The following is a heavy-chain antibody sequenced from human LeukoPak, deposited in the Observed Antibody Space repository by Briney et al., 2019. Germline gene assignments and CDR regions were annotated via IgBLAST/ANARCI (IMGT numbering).Heavy chain of an antibody. V-gene: IGHV1-24*01. J-gene: IGHJ4*02. CDR3: ATIAPGDLFDS. CDR1: GSTLTEFS. Sequence: GASVKVSCKVSGSTLTEFSIHWVRQAPGKGLEWMGGFVPEDDETIYAQSFQGRVTTTEDTSTDTAYMELSSLRSEDTAMYYCATIAPGDLFDSWGQGTLVTVSS. CDR2: FVPEDDET. D-gene: IGHD7-27*01.